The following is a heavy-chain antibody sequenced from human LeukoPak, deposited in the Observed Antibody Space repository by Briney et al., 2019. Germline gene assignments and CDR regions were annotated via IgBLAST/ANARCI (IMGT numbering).Heavy chain of an antibody. D-gene: IGHD4-17*01. J-gene: IGHJ4*02. CDR2: IYHSGST. Sequence: KPSETLSLTCAVSGYSISSGYYWGWIRQPPGKGLEWIGSIYHSGSTYYNPSLKSRVTISVDTSKNQFSLKLSSVTAADTAVYYCARIPSYGDPIDYWGQGTLVTVSS. CDR3: ARIPSYGDPIDY. V-gene: IGHV4-38-2*01. CDR1: GYSISSGYY.